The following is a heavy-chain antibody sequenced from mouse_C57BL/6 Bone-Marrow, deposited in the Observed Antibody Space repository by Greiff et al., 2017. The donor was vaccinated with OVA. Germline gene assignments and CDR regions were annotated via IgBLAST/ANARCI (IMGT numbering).Heavy chain of an antibody. J-gene: IGHJ3*01. V-gene: IGHV12-3*01. CDR1: GFPITSGYY. CDR2: ITHSGET. D-gene: IGHD2-5*01. Sequence: QVQLKESGPGLVKPSQSLFLTCSITGFPITSGYYWIWIRQSPGKPLEWMGYITHSGETFYNPSLQSPISITRETSKNQFFLQLNSVTTEDTAMYYCAGPPAYYSNRGGQGTLVTVSA. CDR3: AGPPAYYSNR.